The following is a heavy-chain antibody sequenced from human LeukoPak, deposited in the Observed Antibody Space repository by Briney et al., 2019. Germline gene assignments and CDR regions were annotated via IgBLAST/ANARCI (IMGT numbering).Heavy chain of an antibody. Sequence: GSSVKVSCKASGGTFSSYTISWVRQAPGQGLEWMGRIIPIPGIANYAQKFQGRVTITADKSTSTAYMELSSLRSEDTAVYYCARARFEGSCSGGSCYSGPDYWGQGTLVTVSS. CDR3: ARARFEGSCSGGSCYSGPDY. CDR2: IIPIPGIA. D-gene: IGHD2-15*01. J-gene: IGHJ4*02. CDR1: GGTFSSYT. V-gene: IGHV1-69*02.